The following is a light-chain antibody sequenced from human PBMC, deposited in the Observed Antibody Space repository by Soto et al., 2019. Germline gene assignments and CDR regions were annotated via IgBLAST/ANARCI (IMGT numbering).Light chain of an antibody. V-gene: IGLV2-11*01. Sequence: QSVLTQPRSVSGSPGQSVTISCTGTSSDGGGYNYVSWYQQHPGKAPKLMIYDVSKRPSGVPDRFSGSKSGNTASLTISGLQAEDEADYYCCSYAGSYTRYVFGTGTKVTVL. CDR2: DVS. J-gene: IGLJ1*01. CDR3: CSYAGSYTRYV. CDR1: SSDGGGYNY.